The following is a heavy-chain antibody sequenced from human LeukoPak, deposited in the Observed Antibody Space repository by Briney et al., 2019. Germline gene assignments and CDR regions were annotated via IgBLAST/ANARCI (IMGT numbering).Heavy chain of an antibody. V-gene: IGHV4-59*01. CDR2: IHHSGST. CDR3: TRGHWALDS. D-gene: IGHD7-27*01. Sequence: SETLSLTCTVSGASITDYYWSWIRQPPGKGLEWIGYIHHSGSTAYNPSLKSRVTISLDTSKDQFSLRLSSVSAADTAVYYCTRGHWALDSWCQGTLVTVSS. CDR1: GASITDYY. J-gene: IGHJ4*02.